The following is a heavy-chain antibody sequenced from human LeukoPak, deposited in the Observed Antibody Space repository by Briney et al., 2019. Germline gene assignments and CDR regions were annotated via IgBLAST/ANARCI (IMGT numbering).Heavy chain of an antibody. J-gene: IGHJ4*02. CDR2: ISGSGGST. V-gene: IGHV3-23*01. CDR1: GFTFSSYA. CDR3: AKSPQGVYVYYFDY. Sequence: GGSLRLSCAASGFTFSSYAMSWVRQAPGKGLEWVSAISGSGGSTYYADSMKGRFTISRDNSKNTLYLQMNSLRAEDTAVYYCAKSPQGVYVYYFDYWGQGTLVTVSS. D-gene: IGHD2-8*01.